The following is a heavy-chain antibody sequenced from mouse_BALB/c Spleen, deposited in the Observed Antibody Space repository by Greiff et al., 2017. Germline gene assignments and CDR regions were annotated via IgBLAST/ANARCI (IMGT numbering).Heavy chain of an antibody. J-gene: IGHJ1*01. V-gene: IGHV1S137*01. D-gene: IGHD1-1*01. CDR1: GYTFTDYA. CDR3: ARRGYGSSSWYFDV. Sequence: VQGVESGAELVRPGVSVKISCKGSGYTFTDYAMHWVKQSHAKSLEWIGVISTYYGDASYNQKFKGKATMTVDKSSSTAYMELARLTSEDSAIYYCARRGYGSSSWYFDVWGAGTTVTVSS. CDR2: ISTYYGDA.